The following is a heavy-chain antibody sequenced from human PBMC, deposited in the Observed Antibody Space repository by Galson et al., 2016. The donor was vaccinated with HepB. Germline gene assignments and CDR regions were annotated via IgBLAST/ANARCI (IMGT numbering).Heavy chain of an antibody. D-gene: IGHD2-15*01. J-gene: IGHJ4*02. CDR1: GTSIISSSYY. V-gene: IGHV4-39*01. CDR2: TYYSGST. CDR3: ASLTVGAIER. Sequence: SETLSLTCTVSGTSIISSSYYWGWIRQPPGKGLEWIGSTYYSGSTYYNPSLKSRVTISVDTSKNQFSLKLSSVTAADTALYYCASLTVGAIERWGQGTLVTVSS.